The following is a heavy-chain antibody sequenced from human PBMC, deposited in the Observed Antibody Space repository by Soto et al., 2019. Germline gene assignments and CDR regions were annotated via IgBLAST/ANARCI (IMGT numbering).Heavy chain of an antibody. Sequence: QVQLQESGPGLVKPSETLSLTCTVSGGSVSSGSYYWSWIRQPPGKGLEWIGYIYYSGSTNYNPSLKRRVTISVDPSKNQFSLKLSAVTAADTAVYYCARDPFDLQLGHYYYYGMDVWGQGTTVTVSS. D-gene: IGHD6-13*01. CDR3: ARDPFDLQLGHYYYYGMDV. CDR2: IYYSGST. CDR1: GGSVSSGSYY. V-gene: IGHV4-61*01. J-gene: IGHJ6*02.